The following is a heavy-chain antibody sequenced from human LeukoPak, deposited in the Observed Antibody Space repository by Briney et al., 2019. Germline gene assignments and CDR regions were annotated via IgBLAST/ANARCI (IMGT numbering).Heavy chain of an antibody. CDR2: IYYSGST. CDR1: GGSISMYY. Sequence: PSDTLSLTCTVSGGSISMYYWSWIRHPPGKGLEWIGYIYYSGSTNYNPSLKSRVSISVDTSKNQFSLKLSSVTAADTAVHYCARDTTRETNGDHHNSDSYYYCMDVWGQGTTVTVSS. CDR3: ARDTTRETNGDHHNSDSYYYCMDV. V-gene: IGHV4-59*01. D-gene: IGHD4-17*01. J-gene: IGHJ6*02.